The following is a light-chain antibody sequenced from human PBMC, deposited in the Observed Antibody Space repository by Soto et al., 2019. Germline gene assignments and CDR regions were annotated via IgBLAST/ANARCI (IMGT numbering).Light chain of an antibody. CDR2: WAS. Sequence: DFVMTQSPDSLAVSLVERATINCKSSQSVLSSSNNKNYLAWFQQKPGQPPKLLIYWASTRESGVPDRFSGSGSGTDFTLTISSLQAEDVAIYYCQQYFGDPLTFGGGTKVEIK. CDR3: QQYFGDPLT. J-gene: IGKJ4*01. CDR1: QSVLSSSNNKNY. V-gene: IGKV4-1*01.